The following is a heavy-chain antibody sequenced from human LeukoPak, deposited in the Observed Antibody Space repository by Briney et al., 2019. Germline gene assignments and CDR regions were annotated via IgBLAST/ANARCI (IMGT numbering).Heavy chain of an antibody. V-gene: IGHV4-59*01. CDR3: ARDRYGDYDFDY. J-gene: IGHJ4*02. Sequence: SETLSLTCTVSGGSISSYYWSWIRQPPGKGLEWIGYIYYSGSTNYNPSLKSRVTISVDTSKNQFSLKLSSVTAADTAVYYCARDRYGDYDFDYWGQGTPVTVSS. CDR2: IYYSGST. CDR1: GGSISSYY. D-gene: IGHD4-17*01.